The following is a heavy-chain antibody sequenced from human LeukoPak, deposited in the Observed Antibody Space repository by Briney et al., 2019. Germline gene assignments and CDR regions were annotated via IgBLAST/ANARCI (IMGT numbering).Heavy chain of an antibody. J-gene: IGHJ4*02. CDR2: ISHDAKST. Sequence: PGGSLRLSCAASGFTFSSYGMHWVRQAPGKGLEWVAVISHDAKSTYHVDSVKGRFTISRDNSKNTLYLQMNSLRAEDTAVYYCALVRGVNLGYFDYWGQGTLVTVSS. CDR3: ALVRGVNLGYFDY. CDR1: GFTFSSYG. D-gene: IGHD3-10*01. V-gene: IGHV3-33*08.